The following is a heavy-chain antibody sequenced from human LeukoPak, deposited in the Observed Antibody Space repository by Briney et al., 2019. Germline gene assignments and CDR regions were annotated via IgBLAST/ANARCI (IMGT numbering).Heavy chain of an antibody. V-gene: IGHV4-31*03. J-gene: IGHJ4*02. Sequence: SQTLSLTCTASGGSIISGGYYWSRIRQHPGKGLEWIGYIYYSGSTYYNPSLKSRVTISVDTSKNQFSLKLSSVTAADTAVYYFASYCTNGVCYRAVDYWGQGTLVTVSS. CDR2: IYYSGST. D-gene: IGHD2-8*01. CDR1: GGSIISGGYY. CDR3: ASYCTNGVCYRAVDY.